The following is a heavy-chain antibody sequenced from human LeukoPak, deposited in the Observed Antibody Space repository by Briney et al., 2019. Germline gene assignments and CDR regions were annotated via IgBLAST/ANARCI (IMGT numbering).Heavy chain of an antibody. Sequence: SETLSLTCSVSGGSISSYYWSWVRQPPGKGLEWIGYVDYSGSTNYSPSLKSRVTISVDTSKNQFFLRLSSVTAADTAVYYCARDRDLAAAGNDAFDIWGQGTMVTVSS. CDR3: ARDRDLAAAGNDAFDI. CDR1: GGSISSYY. V-gene: IGHV4-59*01. J-gene: IGHJ3*02. D-gene: IGHD6-13*01. CDR2: VDYSGST.